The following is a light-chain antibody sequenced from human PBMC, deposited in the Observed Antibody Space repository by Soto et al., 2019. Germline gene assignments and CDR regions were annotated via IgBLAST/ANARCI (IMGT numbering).Light chain of an antibody. CDR2: EVT. Sequence: QCLLTQPASVSGSPGQSIAISCTGTLSDVGAYNYVSWYQQHPGKAPKLMISEVTNRPSGVSDRFSGSKSGNTASLTISGLQAEDEADYYCRSFTSRFTFVFGTGTKVTVL. J-gene: IGLJ1*01. CDR1: LSDVGAYNY. V-gene: IGLV2-14*01. CDR3: RSFTSRFTFV.